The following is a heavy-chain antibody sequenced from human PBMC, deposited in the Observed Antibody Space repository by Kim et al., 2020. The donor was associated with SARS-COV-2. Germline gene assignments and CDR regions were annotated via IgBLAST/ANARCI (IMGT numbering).Heavy chain of an antibody. CDR3: ARENSGGYHDLDY. V-gene: IGHV3-66*01. D-gene: IGHD3-22*01. J-gene: IGHJ4*02. Sequence: YAASVQGRFTISRDKSKNTVFLQMNNLRTDDTAVYYCARENSGGYHDLDYWGQGTLVTVSS.